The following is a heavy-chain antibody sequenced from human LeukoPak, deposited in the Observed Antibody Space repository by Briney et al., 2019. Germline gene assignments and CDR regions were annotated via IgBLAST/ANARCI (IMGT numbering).Heavy chain of an antibody. CDR1: GHTFTGYY. CDR3: ARGYLGIRVFDY. CDR2: INPNSGGT. J-gene: IGHJ4*02. Sequence: ASVKVSCKASGHTFTGYYMHWVRQAPGQGLEWMGWINPNSGGTNYAQKFQGRVTMTRDTSISTAYMELSRLRSDDTAVYYCARGYLGIRVFDYWGQGTLVTVSS. V-gene: IGHV1-2*02. D-gene: IGHD1-14*01.